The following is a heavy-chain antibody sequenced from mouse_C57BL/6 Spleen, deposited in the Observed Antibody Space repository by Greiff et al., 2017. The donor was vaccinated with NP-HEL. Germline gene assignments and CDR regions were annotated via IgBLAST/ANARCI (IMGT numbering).Heavy chain of an antibody. CDR1: GYAFSSYW. Sequence: QVHVKQSGAELVKPGASVKISCKASGYAFSSYWMNWVKQRPGKGLEWIGQIYPGDGDTNYNGKFKGKATLTADKSSSTAYMQLSSLTSEDSAVYFCARGGAITTVVATEYFDVWGTGTTVTVSS. CDR3: ARGGAITTVVATEYFDV. J-gene: IGHJ1*03. D-gene: IGHD1-1*01. CDR2: IYPGDGDT. V-gene: IGHV1-80*01.